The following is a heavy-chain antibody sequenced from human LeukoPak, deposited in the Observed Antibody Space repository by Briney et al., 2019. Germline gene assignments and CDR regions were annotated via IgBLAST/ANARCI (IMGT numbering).Heavy chain of an antibody. D-gene: IGHD5-18*01. CDR3: ARGLDTAIAS. J-gene: IGHJ4*02. Sequence: SQTLSLTCAISGDSVSNNSATWNWIRQSPSRGLEWLRRTYYKSKWHSDYAVSVKSRIILNPDTSKNQFSLLLNSVTPEDTAVYFCARGLDTAIASWGQGTLVTVSS. V-gene: IGHV6-1*01. CDR2: TYYKSKWHS. CDR1: GDSVSNNSAT.